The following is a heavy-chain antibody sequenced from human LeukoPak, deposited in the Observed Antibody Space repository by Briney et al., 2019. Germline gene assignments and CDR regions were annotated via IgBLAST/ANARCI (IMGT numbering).Heavy chain of an antibody. D-gene: IGHD2-21*02. CDR3: ARERVWRYCGGDSCGWFDP. J-gene: IGHJ5*02. CDR2: IFRTGST. Sequence: SETLSLTCAVSGGSIDSSSYYWGWIRQPPGKGLEWIGSIFRTGSTYYSASLKSRVSISVDTSKNHIALKLSSVTAADTAVYYCARERVWRYCGGDSCGWFDPWGQGTLVTVSS. CDR1: GGSIDSSSYY. V-gene: IGHV4-39*02.